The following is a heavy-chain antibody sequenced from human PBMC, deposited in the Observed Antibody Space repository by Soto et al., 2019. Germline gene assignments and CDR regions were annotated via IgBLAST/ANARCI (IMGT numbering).Heavy chain of an antibody. CDR3: ARGGASSKWFAP. V-gene: IGHV4-31*03. D-gene: IGHD2-15*01. Sequence: SDTLSLTCTVCGGSITSGGSFWSWIRQHPGKGPEWIAFIGYSGATSYNPSLASRVTISADTYKSQFSLNLRSVTAADTAVYYCARGGASSKWFAPWGQGTLVTVSS. CDR2: IGYSGAT. J-gene: IGHJ5*02. CDR1: GGSITSGGSF.